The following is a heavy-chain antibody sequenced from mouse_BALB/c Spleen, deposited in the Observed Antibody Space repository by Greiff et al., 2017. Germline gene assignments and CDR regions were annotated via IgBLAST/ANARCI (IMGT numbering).Heavy chain of an antibody. V-gene: IGHV7-3*02. CDR2: IRNKANGYTT. CDR1: GFTFTDYY. Sequence: EVKLVESGGGLVQPGGSLRLSCATSGFTFTDYYMSWVRQPPGKALEWLGFIRNKANGYTTEYSASVKGRFTISRDNSQSILYLQMNTLRAEDSATYYCARVFITTATYYFDYWGQGTTLTVSS. D-gene: IGHD1-2*01. J-gene: IGHJ2*01. CDR3: ARVFITTATYYFDY.